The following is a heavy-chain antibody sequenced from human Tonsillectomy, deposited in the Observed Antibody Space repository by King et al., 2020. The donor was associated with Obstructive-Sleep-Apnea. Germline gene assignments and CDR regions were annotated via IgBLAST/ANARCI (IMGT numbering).Heavy chain of an antibody. J-gene: IGHJ6*02. D-gene: IGHD2/OR15-2a*01. Sequence: QLVQSGAEVKKPGASVTVSCKASGYTFTSYEINWVRQATGQGLEWMGWMNPNSGNTGYAQKFQGRVTMTRNTAISTAYMELSSLRSGDTAVYYCARGEFYGPPSDFHYYAMDVWGQGTTVTVSS. V-gene: IGHV1-8*01. CDR1: GYTFTSYE. CDR2: MNPNSGNT. CDR3: ARGEFYGPPSDFHYYAMDV.